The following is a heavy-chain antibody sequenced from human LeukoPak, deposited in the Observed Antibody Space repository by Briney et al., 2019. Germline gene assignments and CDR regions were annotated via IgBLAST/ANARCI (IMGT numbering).Heavy chain of an antibody. J-gene: IGHJ4*02. CDR2: INAGNGNT. V-gene: IGHV1-3*01. Sequence: ASVKVSCKASGYTFTSYALHWVRQAPGQRLEWMGWINAGNGNTKYSQKFQGRVTITRDTSASTAYMELSSLRSDDTAVYYCARGGGSYHFDYWGQGTLVTVSS. CDR3: ARGGGSYHFDY. CDR1: GYTFTSYA. D-gene: IGHD1-26*01.